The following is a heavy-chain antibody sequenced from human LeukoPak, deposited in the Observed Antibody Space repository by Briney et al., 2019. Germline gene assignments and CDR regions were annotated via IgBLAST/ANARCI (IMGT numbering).Heavy chain of an antibody. V-gene: IGHV3-48*03. CDR3: ARGLTSYYDSSGYW. CDR1: GFTFSSYE. J-gene: IGHJ4*02. D-gene: IGHD3-22*01. CDR2: ISGLGTTI. Sequence: PGGSLRLSCAASGFTFSSYEMNWVRQAPGKGLEWVSYISGLGTTIYYAESVKGRFAISRDNARNSLYLQMNSLRAEDTAVYYCARGLTSYYDSSGYWGGQGTLVTVSS.